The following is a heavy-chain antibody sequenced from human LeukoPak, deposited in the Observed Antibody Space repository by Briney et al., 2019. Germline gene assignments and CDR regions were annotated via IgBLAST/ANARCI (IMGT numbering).Heavy chain of an antibody. CDR3: AKKEGDTYFSWYMDV. J-gene: IGHJ6*03. CDR2: IIGSGRTT. CDR1: GFTFRSFA. V-gene: IGHV3-23*01. Sequence: GSLRLSCAASGFTFRSFAMSWVRQAPGKGLEWVSGIIGSGRTTFYADSVKGRLTISRDNSKNTLYLQMNSLRAEDTAIYYCAKKEGDTYFSWYMDVWGKGTTVTVSS. D-gene: IGHD2-21*01.